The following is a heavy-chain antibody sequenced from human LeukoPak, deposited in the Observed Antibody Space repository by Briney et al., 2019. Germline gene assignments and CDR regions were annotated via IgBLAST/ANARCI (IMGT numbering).Heavy chain of an antibody. D-gene: IGHD2/OR15-2a*01. J-gene: IGHJ6*03. CDR1: GGSISSGSYY. CDR2: IYTSGST. CDR3: ASHFIMDV. Sequence: SETLSLTCTVSGGSISSGSYYWSWIRQPAGKGLEWIGRIYTSGSTNYNPSLRSRVTISVDTSKNQFSLQLSSVTAADTAVYYCASHFIMDVWGKGTTVTVSS. V-gene: IGHV4-61*02.